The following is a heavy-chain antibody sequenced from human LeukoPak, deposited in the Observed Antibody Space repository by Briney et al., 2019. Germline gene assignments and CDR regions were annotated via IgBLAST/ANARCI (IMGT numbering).Heavy chain of an antibody. J-gene: IGHJ4*02. CDR2: ISGSGGST. CDR3: ARDRMVRGVPDY. D-gene: IGHD3-10*01. Sequence: GGSLRLSCAASGFTFSSYAMSWVRQAPGKGLEWVSAISGSGGSTYYADSVKGRFTISRDNSKNTLYLQMNSLRAEDTAVYYCARDRMVRGVPDYWGQGTLVAVSS. V-gene: IGHV3-23*01. CDR1: GFTFSSYA.